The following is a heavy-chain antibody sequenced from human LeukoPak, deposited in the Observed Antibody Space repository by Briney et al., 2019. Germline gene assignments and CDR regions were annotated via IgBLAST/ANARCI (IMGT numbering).Heavy chain of an antibody. CDR2: IYTSGST. CDR3: AREELYYGSGSGFDY. CDR1: GGSISSGSYY. J-gene: IGHJ4*02. Sequence: PSETLSLTCTVSGGSISSGSYYWSWIRQPAGNGLEWIGRIYTSGSTNYNPSLKSRVTISVDTSKNQFSLKLSSVTAADTAVYYCAREELYYGSGSGFDYWGQGTLVTVSS. D-gene: IGHD3-10*01. V-gene: IGHV4-61*02.